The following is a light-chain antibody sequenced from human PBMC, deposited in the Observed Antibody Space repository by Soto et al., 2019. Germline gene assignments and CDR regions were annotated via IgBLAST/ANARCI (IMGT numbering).Light chain of an antibody. CDR3: AAWDDSLNGQEV. CDR2: SNN. Sequence: QSVLTQPPSASGTPGQRVTISCSGNSSNIGSNTVNWYQQLPGTAPKLLIYSNNQRPSGVPDRFSGSKSGTSASLAISGLQSEDEADYYCAAWDDSLNGQEVFGGGTKLTVL. J-gene: IGLJ2*01. V-gene: IGLV1-44*01. CDR1: SSNIGSNT.